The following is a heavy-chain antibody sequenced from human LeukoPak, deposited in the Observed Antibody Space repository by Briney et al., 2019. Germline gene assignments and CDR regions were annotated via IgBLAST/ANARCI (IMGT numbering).Heavy chain of an antibody. V-gene: IGHV3-23*01. D-gene: IGHD6-6*01. Sequence: PGGSLRLSCAASGFTFSSYAMSWVRQAPGKGLEWVSGISGSGGSTYYAGSVKGRFIISRDNSKNTLYLQMNSLRAEDTAVFYCAKGKYNRDAFDIWGLGTMVTVSS. CDR3: AKGKYNRDAFDI. J-gene: IGHJ3*02. CDR2: ISGSGGST. CDR1: GFTFSSYA.